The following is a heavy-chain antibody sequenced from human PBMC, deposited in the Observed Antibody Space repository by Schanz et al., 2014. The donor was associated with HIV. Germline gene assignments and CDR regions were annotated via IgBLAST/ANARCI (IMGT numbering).Heavy chain of an antibody. D-gene: IGHD3-22*01. J-gene: IGHJ4*02. V-gene: IGHV3-23*04. CDR2: ISGGGAGT. CDR1: GFSFSSFS. Sequence: EVQLVESGGGLVEPGGSLRLSCEASGFSFSSFSMNWVRQAPGKGLEWVSAISGGGAGTYYADSVNGRFTISRVNSKNTLYLQMTTLRIDDTAVYYCAKPEYDSRGNSQSHFDYWGQGTLVTVSS. CDR3: AKPEYDSRGNSQSHFDY.